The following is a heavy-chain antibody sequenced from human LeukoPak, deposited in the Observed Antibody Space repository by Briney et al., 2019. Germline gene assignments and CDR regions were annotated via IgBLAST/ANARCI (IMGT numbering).Heavy chain of an antibody. J-gene: IGHJ4*02. CDR1: GFTFSNYW. CDR2: IKEDEGEK. D-gene: IGHD6-19*01. Sequence: GGSLRLSCAASGFTFSNYWMTWVRQAPGKGLEWVAHIKEDEGEKHYVDPVKGRFTISRDNAKNSLYLQMNSLRAEDTAMYYCARQEGGWYYFDYWGQGTLVTVSS. V-gene: IGHV3-7*01. CDR3: ARQEGGWYYFDY.